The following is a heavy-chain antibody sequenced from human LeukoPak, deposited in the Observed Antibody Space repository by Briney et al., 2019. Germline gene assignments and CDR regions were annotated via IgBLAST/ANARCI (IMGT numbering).Heavy chain of an antibody. V-gene: IGHV1-2*02. D-gene: IGHD3-3*01. CDR2: INPNSGGT. Sequence: ASVKVSCKASGYTFTGYYMHWVRQAPGQGLEWMGWINPNSGGTNYAQKFQGRVTMTRDTSTSTAYMELSRLRSDDTAVYYCARVPPYYDFWSGYYDFDYWGQGTLVTVSS. CDR1: GYTFTGYY. J-gene: IGHJ4*02. CDR3: ARVPPYYDFWSGYYDFDY.